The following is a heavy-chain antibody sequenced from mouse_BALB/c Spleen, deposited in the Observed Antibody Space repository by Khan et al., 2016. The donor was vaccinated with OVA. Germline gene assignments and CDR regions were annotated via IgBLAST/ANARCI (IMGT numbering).Heavy chain of an antibody. CDR2: INTYTGEP. Sequence: QIQLVQSGPELKKPGETVKISCKASGYTFTNYGMNWVKQTPGEGLKWMGWINTYTGEPTSAGDFTGRFAFSLETSASTAFLQINNLKIEDTAIYFCARVGYSGTLDYWGQGTSVTVSS. CDR3: ARVGYSGTLDY. V-gene: IGHV9-3-1*01. CDR1: GYTFTNYG. J-gene: IGHJ4*01.